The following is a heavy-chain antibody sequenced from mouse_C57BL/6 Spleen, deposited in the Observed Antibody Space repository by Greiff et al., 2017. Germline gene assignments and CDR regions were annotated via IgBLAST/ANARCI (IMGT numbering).Heavy chain of an antibody. CDR3: ARSRGYYSNYGNAMDY. V-gene: IGHV1-18*01. D-gene: IGHD2-5*01. Sequence: EVQLQQSGPELVKPGASVKIPCKASGYTFTDYNMDWVKQSHGKSLEWIGDINPNNGGTIYNQKFKGKATLTVDKSSSTAYMELRSLTSEDTAVYYCARSRGYYSNYGNAMDYWGQGTSVTVSS. J-gene: IGHJ4*01. CDR2: INPNNGGT. CDR1: GYTFTDYN.